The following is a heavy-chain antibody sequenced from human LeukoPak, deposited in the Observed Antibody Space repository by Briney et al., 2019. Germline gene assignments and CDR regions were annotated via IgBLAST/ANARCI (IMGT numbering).Heavy chain of an antibody. CDR3: ARESRRSYCNEY. CDR1: GGSISSSSYY. CDR2: IYYSGST. Sequence: KPSETLSLTCTVSGGSISSSSYYWGWIRQPPGKGLEWIGYIYYSGSTNYSPSLKSRVTISVDTSKNQFSLKLSSVTAADTAVYYCARESRRSYCNEYWGQGTLVTVSS. V-gene: IGHV4-61*01. J-gene: IGHJ4*02. D-gene: IGHD2-2*01.